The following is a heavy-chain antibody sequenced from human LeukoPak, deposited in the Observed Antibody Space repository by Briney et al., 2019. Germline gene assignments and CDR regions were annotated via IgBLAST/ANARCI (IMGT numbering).Heavy chain of an antibody. D-gene: IGHD1-1*01. J-gene: IGHJ4*02. Sequence: TGGSLTLSCAASGLTFSDYYMRCIRQTPGKGLEWVSYISSSGNHTYYADSVKGRFTISRDNAKNSLFLQMNSLGAKETDGYYCARESTTRTTFADYWGQGSLVTVCS. CDR3: ARESTTRTTFADY. CDR2: ISSSGNHT. V-gene: IGHV3-11*05. CDR1: GLTFSDYY.